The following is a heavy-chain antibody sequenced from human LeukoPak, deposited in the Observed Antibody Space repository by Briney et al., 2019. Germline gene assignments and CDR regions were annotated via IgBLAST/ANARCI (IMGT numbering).Heavy chain of an antibody. CDR1: GFTFSDYW. CDR3: ARAMSGTRFDY. Sequence: GGSLRLSCAASGFTFSDYWIHWISQAPGRGLVWVSRISSDGSSTNYADSVKGRFTISRDNAKNALYLQLNSLRAEDTAVYYCARAMSGTRFDYWGPGTLVTVSS. D-gene: IGHD6-13*01. V-gene: IGHV3-74*01. CDR2: ISSDGSST. J-gene: IGHJ4*02.